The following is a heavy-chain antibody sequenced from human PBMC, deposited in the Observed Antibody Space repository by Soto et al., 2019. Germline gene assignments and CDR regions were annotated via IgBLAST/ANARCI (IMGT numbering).Heavy chain of an antibody. Sequence: SVKVSCKASGGTFSSYAISWVRQAPGQGLEWMGGIIPIFGTANYAQKFQGRVTITADESTSTAYMELSSLRSEDTAVYYCASELKSSTSWVPFYYYYGMDVWGQGTTVTVSS. CDR1: GGTFSSYA. CDR2: IIPIFGTA. CDR3: ASELKSSTSWVPFYYYYGMDV. J-gene: IGHJ6*02. V-gene: IGHV1-69*13. D-gene: IGHD2-2*01.